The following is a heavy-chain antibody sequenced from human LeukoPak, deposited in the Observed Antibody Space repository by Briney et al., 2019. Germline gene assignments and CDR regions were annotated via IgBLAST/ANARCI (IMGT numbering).Heavy chain of an antibody. CDR1: GGSISSGEYY. CDR3: ARGDYNDFPYWFDP. CDR2: IYHSGDT. Sequence: SETLSLTCTVSGGSISSGEYYWSWIRQPPGKGLEWIGYIYHSGDTYYNRPLKNRITISKDTSKDQFSLRLSSVTAADTAVYYCARGDYNDFPYWFDPWGQGTLVTVSS. J-gene: IGHJ5*02. D-gene: IGHD3-3*01. V-gene: IGHV4-30-4*01.